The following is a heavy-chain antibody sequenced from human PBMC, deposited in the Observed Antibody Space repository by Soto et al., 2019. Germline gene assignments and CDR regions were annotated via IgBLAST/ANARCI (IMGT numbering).Heavy chain of an antibody. D-gene: IGHD6-13*01. V-gene: IGHV3-23*01. J-gene: IGHJ5*02. CDR1: GFSFSTYA. Sequence: EVQLLESGGGLVQPGASLRISCAASGFSFSTYAMNWVRQGPGKGPEWVSTMSVSGASTYYADSVKGRFTISRDISHNTLYLQMNSLRAEDTAVYYCAKGGGSSNSNWFDPWGRGTLVTVSS. CDR3: AKGGGSSNSNWFDP. CDR2: MSVSGAST.